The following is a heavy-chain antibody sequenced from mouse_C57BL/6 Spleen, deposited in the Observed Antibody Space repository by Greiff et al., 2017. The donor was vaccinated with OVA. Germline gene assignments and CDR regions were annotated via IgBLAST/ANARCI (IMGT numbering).Heavy chain of an antibody. J-gene: IGHJ4*01. CDR3: AREDPFYAMDY. CDR2: IYYSGTI. V-gene: IGHV3-5*01. Sequence: VQLQQSGPGLVKPSQTVFLTCTVTGISITTGNYRWSWIRQFPGNKLEWIGYIYYSGTITYNPSLTSRTTITRDTPKNQFFLEMNSLTAEDTATYYCAREDPFYAMDYWGQGTSVTVSS. CDR1: GISITTGNYR.